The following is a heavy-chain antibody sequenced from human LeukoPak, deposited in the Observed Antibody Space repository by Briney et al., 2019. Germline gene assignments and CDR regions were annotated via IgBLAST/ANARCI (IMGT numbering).Heavy chain of an antibody. CDR1: GLTFSDYY. CDR2: ISSSSSYT. Sequence: GSLRLSCTASGLTFSDYYMSWIRQAPGKGLEWVSYISSSSSYTKYADSVKGRFTISRDNARNSLYLQMNSLRAEDTAVYYCLPLLSRPYVEDGFDIWGQGTMVTVSS. V-gene: IGHV3-11*06. J-gene: IGHJ3*02. CDR3: LPLLSRPYVEDGFDI. D-gene: IGHD2/OR15-2a*01.